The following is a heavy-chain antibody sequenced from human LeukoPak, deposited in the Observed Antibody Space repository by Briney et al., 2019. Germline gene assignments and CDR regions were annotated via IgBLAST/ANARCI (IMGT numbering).Heavy chain of an antibody. CDR1: GYTFTGYY. J-gene: IGHJ4*02. D-gene: IGHD1-26*01. CDR3: ARASGSYGEDFDY. V-gene: IGHV1-2*02. CDR2: INPNSGGT. Sequence: GASVKVSCKASGYTFTGYYMHWVRQAPGQGLEWMGWINPNSGGTNYAQKFQGRVTMTRDTSISTAYMELSRLRSDDTAVYYCARASGSYGEDFDYWGQGTLATVSS.